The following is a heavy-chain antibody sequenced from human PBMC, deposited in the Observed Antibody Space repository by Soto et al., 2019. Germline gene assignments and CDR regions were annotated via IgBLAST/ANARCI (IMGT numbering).Heavy chain of an antibody. Sequence: ASVKVSCKVSGYTLTELSMHWVRQAPGKGLEWMGGFNPEDGETIYAQKFQGRVTITEDTSTDTAYMELSSLRSEDTAVYYCATDKVGADYYYYGMDVWGQGTTVTVSS. CDR3: ATDKVGADYYYYGMDV. CDR2: FNPEDGET. J-gene: IGHJ6*02. CDR1: GYTLTELS. V-gene: IGHV1-24*01. D-gene: IGHD1-26*01.